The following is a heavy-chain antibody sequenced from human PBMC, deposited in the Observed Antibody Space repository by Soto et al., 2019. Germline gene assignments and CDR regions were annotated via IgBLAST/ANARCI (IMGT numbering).Heavy chain of an antibody. V-gene: IGHV4-30-4*01. CDR2: FYYSGST. J-gene: IGHJ4*02. CDR3: ARADFWSGYYKNGLYFDY. Sequence: QVQLQESGPGLVKPSQTLSLTCTVSGGSISSGDYYWSWIRQPPGKGLEWIGYFYYSGSTYYNPSLKSRVTISVDTSKNQFSLKLSSVTAADTAVYYCARADFWSGYYKNGLYFDYWGQGTLVTVSS. D-gene: IGHD3-3*01. CDR1: GGSISSGDYY.